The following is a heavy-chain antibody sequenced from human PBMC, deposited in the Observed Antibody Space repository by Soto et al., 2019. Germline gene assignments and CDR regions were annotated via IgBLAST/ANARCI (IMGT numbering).Heavy chain of an antibody. J-gene: IGHJ6*02. CDR1: GGTFSSYA. Sequence: QVQLVQSGAEVKKPGSSVKVSCKASGGTFSSYAISWVRQAPGQGLEWMGGIIPIFGTANHAQKFQGRVTIPPDESPNTAYLERSSLSSEDTAVYYCARELAARLGRYYYGMDVWGQGTTVTVSS. CDR2: IIPIFGTA. CDR3: ARELAARLGRYYYGMDV. D-gene: IGHD6-6*01. V-gene: IGHV1-69*05.